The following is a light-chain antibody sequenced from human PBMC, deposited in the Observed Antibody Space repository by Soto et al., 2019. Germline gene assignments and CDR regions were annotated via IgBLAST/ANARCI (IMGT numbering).Light chain of an antibody. CDR1: QGISNY. Sequence: DIQMTQSPSYLSASVGDRVTIXCRASQGISNYLAWYQQKPGKVPKLLIYAASTLQSGVPSRFSGSGSGTDFTLTISSLQPEDVATYYCQKYNSAAWTFGQGTKVDIK. J-gene: IGKJ1*01. CDR3: QKYNSAAWT. CDR2: AAS. V-gene: IGKV1-27*01.